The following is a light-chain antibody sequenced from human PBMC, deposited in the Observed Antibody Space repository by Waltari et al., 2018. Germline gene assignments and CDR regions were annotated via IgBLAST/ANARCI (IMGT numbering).Light chain of an antibody. J-gene: IGKJ1*01. CDR1: QSIGSS. Sequence: ETVLTQSPGTLALSPGERAPLACRASQSIGSSLAWYQHIPGQAPRLLFYDASNRATGIPARFSGSGSGTDFTLTISSLEPEDFAVYYCQQRINWPRTFGQGTKVEIK. CDR3: QQRINWPRT. CDR2: DAS. V-gene: IGKV3-11*01.